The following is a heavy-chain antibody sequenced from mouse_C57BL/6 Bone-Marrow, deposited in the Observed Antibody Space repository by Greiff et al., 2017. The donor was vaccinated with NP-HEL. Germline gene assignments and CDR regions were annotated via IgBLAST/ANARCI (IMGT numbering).Heavy chain of an antibody. D-gene: IGHD2-2*01. J-gene: IGHJ2*01. CDR3: ARGLWLRQGFDY. CDR1: GYTFTSYW. V-gene: IGHV1-61*01. Sequence: VQLQQPGAELVRPGSSVKLSCKASGYTFTSYWMDWVKQRPGQGLEWIGNIYPSDSETHYNQKFKDKATLTVDKSSSTAYMQLSSLTSEDSAVYYCARGLWLRQGFDYWGQGTTLTVSS. CDR2: IYPSDSET.